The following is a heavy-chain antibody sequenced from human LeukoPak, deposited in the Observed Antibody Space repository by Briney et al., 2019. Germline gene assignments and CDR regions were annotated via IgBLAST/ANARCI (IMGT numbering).Heavy chain of an antibody. V-gene: IGHV1-69*05. CDR1: GGTFTSYA. CDR3: ARGGELDAFDI. Sequence: ASGKVSCKASGGTFTSYAISWARQAPGQGREWMGGIIPIFGTANYAQKFQGRVTITTDEYTSTAYMELSSLRSEDTAVYYCARGGELDAFDIWGQGTMVTVSS. J-gene: IGHJ3*02. CDR2: IIPIFGTA. D-gene: IGHD3-10*01.